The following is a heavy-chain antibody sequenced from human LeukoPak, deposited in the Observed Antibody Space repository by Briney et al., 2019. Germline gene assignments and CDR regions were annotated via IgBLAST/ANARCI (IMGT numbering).Heavy chain of an antibody. CDR1: GGSISSYY. Sequence: SETLSLTCTVSGGSISSYYWSWIRQPAGKGLEWIGRIYTSGSTNYNPSLKSRVTMSVDTSKNQFSLKLSSVTAADTAVYYCARARYCSSTSCYAGYYYYYMDVWGKGTTVTISS. D-gene: IGHD2-2*01. CDR3: ARARYCSSTSCYAGYYYYYMDV. V-gene: IGHV4-4*07. J-gene: IGHJ6*03. CDR2: IYTSGST.